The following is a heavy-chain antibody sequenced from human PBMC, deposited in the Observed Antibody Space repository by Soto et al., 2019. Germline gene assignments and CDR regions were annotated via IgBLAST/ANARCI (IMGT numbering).Heavy chain of an antibody. CDR1: GYSFTDYH. J-gene: IGHJ6*02. Sequence: QVQLVQSGAEVKKPGASVKVSCKASGYSFTDYHIHWVRQAPGQGLEWLGRINPKSGGTSTAQKFQGWVTMNTDTSISAASLGLTRLTSVDTAIYYCARGDSTDCSNGVCSFFYNHDMDVWGQRTTVTVSS. CDR2: INPKSGGT. CDR3: ARGDSTDCSNGVCSFFYNHDMDV. D-gene: IGHD2-8*01. V-gene: IGHV1-2*04.